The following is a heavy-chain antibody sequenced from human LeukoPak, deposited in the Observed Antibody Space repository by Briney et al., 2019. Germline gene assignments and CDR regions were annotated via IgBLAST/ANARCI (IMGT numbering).Heavy chain of an antibody. J-gene: IGHJ4*02. CDR1: GFTFSSYS. CDR3: AREYCSGGSCPPIGY. V-gene: IGHV3-48*04. D-gene: IGHD2-15*01. CDR2: ISSSSSTI. Sequence: PGGSLRLSCAASGFTFSSYSMNWVRQAPGKGPEGVSYISSSSSTIYYADSVKGRFTISRDNAKNSLYLQMNSLRAEDTAVYYCAREYCSGGSCPPIGYWGQGTLVTVSS.